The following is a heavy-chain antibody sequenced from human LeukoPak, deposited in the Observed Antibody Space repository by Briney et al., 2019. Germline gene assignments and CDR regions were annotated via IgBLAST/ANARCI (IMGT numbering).Heavy chain of an antibody. Sequence: GGSLRLSCAVSGFTFTDYWMNWVRQAPGKGLEWVSYISSSGSTIYYADSVKGRFTISRDNAKNSLYLQMNSLRAEDTAVYYCARDRTSGSSSGHWGQGTLVTVSS. V-gene: IGHV3-48*04. CDR3: ARDRTSGSSSGH. J-gene: IGHJ4*02. CDR1: GFTFTDYW. D-gene: IGHD6-13*01. CDR2: ISSSGSTI.